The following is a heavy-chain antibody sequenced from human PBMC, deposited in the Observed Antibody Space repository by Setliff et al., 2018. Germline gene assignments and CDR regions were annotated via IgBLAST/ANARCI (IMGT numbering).Heavy chain of an antibody. Sequence: SVKVSCKVSGYTLTELSMHWVRQAPGKGLEWLGGFDLEDGETIYAQKFQGRVTMTEDTSTDTAYMELSSLRSEDTAVYYCVTDQKWLVLSSGHDAFDIWGQGTMVTVSS. CDR1: GYTLTELS. CDR3: VTDQKWLVLSSGHDAFDI. D-gene: IGHD6-19*01. CDR2: FDLEDGET. V-gene: IGHV1-24*01. J-gene: IGHJ3*02.